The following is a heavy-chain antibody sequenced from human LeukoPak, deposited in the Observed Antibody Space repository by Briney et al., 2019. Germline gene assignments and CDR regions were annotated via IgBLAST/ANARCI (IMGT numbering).Heavy chain of an antibody. Sequence: AETLSLTCTVSGGSINSYYWSWIRQPPGKGLEWIGYIYYSGSTNYNPSLKSRVTISVDTSKNQFSLKLNSVSATDTAVYYCARGRAYCGGDCSNYGMDVWGQGTRVSFSS. CDR1: GGSINSYY. D-gene: IGHD2-21*02. CDR2: IYYSGST. CDR3: ARGRAYCGGDCSNYGMDV. V-gene: IGHV4-59*01. J-gene: IGHJ6*02.